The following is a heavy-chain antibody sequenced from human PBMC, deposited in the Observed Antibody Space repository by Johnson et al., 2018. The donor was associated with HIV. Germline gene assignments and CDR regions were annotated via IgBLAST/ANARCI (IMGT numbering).Heavy chain of an antibody. Sequence: VQLVESGGVVVQSGGSLRLSCAASGFTFSSYWMHWVRQAPGKGLVWVSRINSDGSSTSYADSVKGRFTISNENAKKSLYLQMNSLRAEDTALYYCVRRGRYCSNGVCFDAFDIWGQGTMVTVSS. CDR1: GFTFSSYW. J-gene: IGHJ3*02. CDR2: INSDGSST. V-gene: IGHV3-74*02. D-gene: IGHD2-8*01. CDR3: VRRGRYCSNGVCFDAFDI.